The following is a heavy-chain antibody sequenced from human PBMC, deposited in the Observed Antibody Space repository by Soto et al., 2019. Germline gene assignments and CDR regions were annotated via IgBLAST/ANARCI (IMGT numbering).Heavy chain of an antibody. CDR2: IKSKTDDGTT. J-gene: IGHJ4*02. D-gene: IGHD3-9*01. CDR3: TTGPALYDILTGYYNY. V-gene: IGHV3-15*01. Sequence: GGSLRLSCAASGFTFSNAWMSWVRQAPGKGLEWVGRIKSKTDDGTTDYAAPVKGRFTISRDDSKNTLYLQMNSLKTEATDVYYCTTGPALYDILTGYYNYWGQGTLVTVSS. CDR1: GFTFSNAW.